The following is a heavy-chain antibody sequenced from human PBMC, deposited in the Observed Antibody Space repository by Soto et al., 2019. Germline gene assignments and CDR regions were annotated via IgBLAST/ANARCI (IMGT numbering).Heavy chain of an antibody. D-gene: IGHD5-18*01. CDR3: ARDRHAGAMDFFDY. CDR2: IIPIFGTA. Sequence: SVKVSCKASGGTFSSYTISWVRQAPGQGLEWMGGIIPIFGTANYAQKFQGRVTITADESTSTAYMELSSLRSEDTAVYYCARDRHAGAMDFFDYWGQGTLVTVSS. CDR1: GGTFSSYT. V-gene: IGHV1-69*13. J-gene: IGHJ4*02.